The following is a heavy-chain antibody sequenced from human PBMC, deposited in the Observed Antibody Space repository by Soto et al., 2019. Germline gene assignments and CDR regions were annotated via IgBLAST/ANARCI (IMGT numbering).Heavy chain of an antibody. CDR1: GFTFSSYA. V-gene: IGHV3-23*01. J-gene: IGHJ3*02. CDR2: ISGSGGST. CDR3: AKIPHSSSWYLDAFDI. Sequence: EVQLLESGGGLVQPGGSLRLSCAASGFTFSSYAMSWVRQAPGKGLEWVSAISGSGGSTYYADSVKGRFTISRDNSKNTLYLPMNSLRAEDTAVYYCAKIPHSSSWYLDAFDIWGQGTKVTVSS. D-gene: IGHD6-13*01.